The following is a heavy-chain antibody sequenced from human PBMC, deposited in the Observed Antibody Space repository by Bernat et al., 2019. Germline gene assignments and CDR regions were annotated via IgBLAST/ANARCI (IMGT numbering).Heavy chain of an antibody. D-gene: IGHD3-10*02. CDR1: GFTFSSYW. J-gene: IGHJ4*02. Sequence: VQLVESGGGVVQPGRSLRLSCAASGFTFSSYWMHWVRQAPGKGLVWVSRINSDGSSTSYADSVKGRFTISRDDAKNTLYLQMNSLRAEDTAVYYCAKPSQMFSSPDFDYWGQGTLVTVSS. V-gene: IGHV3-74*02. CDR2: INSDGSST. CDR3: AKPSQMFSSPDFDY.